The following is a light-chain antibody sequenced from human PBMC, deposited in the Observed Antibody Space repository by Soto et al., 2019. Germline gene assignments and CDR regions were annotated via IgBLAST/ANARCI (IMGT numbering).Light chain of an antibody. Sequence: EVVLTQSPATLSLSPGERATLSCRASQSVSSYLAWYQQKPGQTPRLLIYDASNRATGIPARFSGSGSGTDFTLTISSLEPEDFAFYFCQLRSNWPPTFGPWTKVDI. CDR1: QSVSSY. J-gene: IGKJ3*01. CDR2: DAS. CDR3: QLRSNWPPT. V-gene: IGKV3-11*01.